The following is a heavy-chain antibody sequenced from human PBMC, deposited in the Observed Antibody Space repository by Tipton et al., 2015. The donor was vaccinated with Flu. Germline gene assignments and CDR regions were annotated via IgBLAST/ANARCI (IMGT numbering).Heavy chain of an antibody. J-gene: IGHJ2*01. CDR1: GFTFSSYA. CDR3: AKERAGYSSSWYSWYFDL. V-gene: IGHV3-23*01. D-gene: IGHD6-13*01. CDR2: ISGSGDNT. Sequence: LSLTCAASGFTFSSYAMNWVRQAPGKGLEWVSTISGSGDNTYYADSVKGRFTISRDNSQNTVYLQMNSLRAEDTSLYYCAKERAGYSSSWYSWYFDLWGRGTPVTVSS.